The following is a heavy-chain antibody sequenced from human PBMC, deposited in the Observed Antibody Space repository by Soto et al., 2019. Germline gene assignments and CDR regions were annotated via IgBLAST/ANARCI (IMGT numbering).Heavy chain of an antibody. CDR1: GDSVSSNSAA. V-gene: IGHV6-1*01. Sequence: SQTLSLTCAISGDSVSSNSAAWNWIRQSPSRGLEWLGRTYYRSKWYNDYAVSVKSRITINPDTSKNQFSLQLNSVTPEDTAVYYCASEGYEVTTIPYYYYYMDVWGKGTTVTVSS. J-gene: IGHJ6*03. CDR2: TYYRSKWYN. CDR3: ASEGYEVTTIPYYYYYMDV. D-gene: IGHD4-17*01.